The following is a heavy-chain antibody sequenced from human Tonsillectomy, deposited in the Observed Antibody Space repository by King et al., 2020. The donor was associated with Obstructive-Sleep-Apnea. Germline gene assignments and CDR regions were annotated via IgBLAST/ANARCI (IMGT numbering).Heavy chain of an antibody. Sequence: VQLVESGGGVVPPGGSLRLSCAAAGFTFRTYCMQWVRQAPGKGLEWLAVISYDGSYENYVEWVKGRVTISRDNSKSMLFVQMDRLRNEDTAVYYCAKDATPPYVWGTYRSIDHWGQGTLVIVSS. V-gene: IGHV3-30*18. J-gene: IGHJ4*02. CDR2: ISYDGSYE. CDR3: AKDATPPYVWGTYRSIDH. D-gene: IGHD3-16*02. CDR1: GFTFRTYC.